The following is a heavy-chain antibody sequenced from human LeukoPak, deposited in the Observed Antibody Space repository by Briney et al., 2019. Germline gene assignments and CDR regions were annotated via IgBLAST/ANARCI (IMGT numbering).Heavy chain of an antibody. J-gene: IGHJ6*03. CDR3: ARGDYYYYYYMDV. CDR1: GYTFTGYY. CDR2: INPNSGGT. Sequence: GASVKVSCKASGYTFTGYYMHWVRQAPGQGLEWMGWINPNSGGTNYAQKFQGRVTMTRDTSISPAYMELSRLRSDDTAVYYCARGDYYYYYYMDVWGKGTTVTVSS. V-gene: IGHV1-2*02.